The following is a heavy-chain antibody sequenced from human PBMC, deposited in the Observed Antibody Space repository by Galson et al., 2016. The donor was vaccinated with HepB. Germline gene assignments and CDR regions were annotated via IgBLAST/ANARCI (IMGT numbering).Heavy chain of an antibody. J-gene: IGHJ3*01. CDR3: ARGMTFGGDPLGRYAFDL. Sequence: SVKVSCKASGYSLTSNGISWVRQAPGQGLEWMGWISAYNGNTNYAQKFQGRVTVTTDTSTSTAFMELRSLRSDDTAVYYCARGMTFGGDPLGRYAFDLWGQGTTVTVSS. CDR1: GYSLTSNG. D-gene: IGHD3-16*01. CDR2: ISAYNGNT. V-gene: IGHV1-18*01.